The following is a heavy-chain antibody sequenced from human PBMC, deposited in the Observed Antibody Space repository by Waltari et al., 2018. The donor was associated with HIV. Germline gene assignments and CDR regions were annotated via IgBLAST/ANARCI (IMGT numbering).Heavy chain of an antibody. J-gene: IGHJ4*02. CDR1: GFTFSSYA. V-gene: IGHV3-30*01. D-gene: IGHD4-17*01. CDR3: ASLNRGDYGDY. CDR2: ISYDGSNK. Sequence: QVQLVESGGGVVQPGRSLRLSCAASGFTFSSYAMHWVRQAPGKGLEWVAVISYDGSNKYDADSVKGRFTISRDNSKNTLYLQMNSRRAEDTAGYYCASLNRGDYGDYWGQGTLVTVSS.